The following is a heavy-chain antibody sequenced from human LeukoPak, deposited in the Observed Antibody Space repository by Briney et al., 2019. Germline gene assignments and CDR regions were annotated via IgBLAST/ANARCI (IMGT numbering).Heavy chain of an antibody. CDR3: ARGLPSYSSGWWDY. J-gene: IGHJ4*02. D-gene: IGHD6-19*01. CDR2: INPNSGGT. CDR1: GYTFTGYY. V-gene: IGHV1-2*02. Sequence: ASVKVSCKASGYTFTGYYMHWVRQAPGQGLEWMGWINPNSGGTNYAQKFQGRVTMTRDTSISTAYMELSRLRSDDTAVYYCARGLPSYSSGWWDYWGQGTLVTVSS.